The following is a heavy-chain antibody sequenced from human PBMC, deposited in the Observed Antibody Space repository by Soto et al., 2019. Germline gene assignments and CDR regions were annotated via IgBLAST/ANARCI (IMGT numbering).Heavy chain of an antibody. CDR3: ASSPIFGVDDYYYYYGMDV. CDR1: GGSFSGYY. J-gene: IGHJ6*02. D-gene: IGHD3-3*01. V-gene: IGHV4-34*01. CDR2: INHSGST. Sequence: SETLSLTCAVYGGSFSGYYWGWIRQPPGKGLEWSGEINHSGSTNANPSLKSRVTISVDTSKNQFSLKLSSVTAADTAVYYCASSPIFGVDDYYYYYGMDVWGQGTTVTVSS.